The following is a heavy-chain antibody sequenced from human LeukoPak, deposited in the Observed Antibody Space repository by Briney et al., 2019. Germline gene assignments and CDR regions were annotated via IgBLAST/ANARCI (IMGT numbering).Heavy chain of an antibody. Sequence: PSETLSLTCSVSGDSISSGDYYSGWVRQSPMKGREWIASIYYSGTTFYNPSLMSRATISIDTSNNRFSLEVNSVTAADMAVYYCARRDHRDDGEPNWFDPWGPGTLVTVSS. J-gene: IGHJ5*02. CDR2: IYYSGTT. V-gene: IGHV4-39*02. CDR3: ARRDHRDDGEPNWFDP. CDR1: GDSISSGDYY. D-gene: IGHD4-17*01.